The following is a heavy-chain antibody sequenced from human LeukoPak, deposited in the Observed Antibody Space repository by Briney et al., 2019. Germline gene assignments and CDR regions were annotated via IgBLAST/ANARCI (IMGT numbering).Heavy chain of an antibody. V-gene: IGHV4-34*01. CDR1: GGSFSGYY. CDR3: ARSPGIAAAGTRYFDY. CDR2: INHSGST. Sequence: SETLSLTCAVYGGSFSGYYWSWIRQPPGKGLEWIGEINHSGSTNYNPSLKSRVTISVDTSKNQFSLKLSSVTAADTAVYYCARSPGIAAAGTRYFDYWGQGTLVTVSS. D-gene: IGHD6-13*01. J-gene: IGHJ4*02.